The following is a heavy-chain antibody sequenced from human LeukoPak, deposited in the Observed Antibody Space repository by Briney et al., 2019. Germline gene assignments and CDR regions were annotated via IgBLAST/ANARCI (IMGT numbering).Heavy chain of an antibody. Sequence: GGSLRLSCAASGFTFSSYWMSWVRQAPGKGLEWVAFIRYDGSNKYYADSVKGRFTISRDNSKNTLYLQMNSLRAEDTAVYYCASLYGSGPKWSDPWGQGTLVTVSS. J-gene: IGHJ5*02. CDR1: GFTFSSYW. CDR2: IRYDGSNK. D-gene: IGHD3-10*01. CDR3: ASLYGSGPKWSDP. V-gene: IGHV3-30*02.